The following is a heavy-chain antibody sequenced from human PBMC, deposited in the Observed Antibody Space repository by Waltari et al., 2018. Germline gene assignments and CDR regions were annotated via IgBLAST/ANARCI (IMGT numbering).Heavy chain of an antibody. CDR3: ARDQHYYDSSGYYQNY. CDR1: GGTFSSYA. CDR2: VIPNLGIA. V-gene: IGHV1-69*04. J-gene: IGHJ4*02. Sequence: QVQLVQSGAEVKKPGSSVKVSCKASGGTFSSYAISWVRQAPGQGLEWMGRVIPNLGIANSAQKFQGRVTITADKSTSTAYMELSSLRSEDTAVYYCARDQHYYDSSGYYQNYWGQGTLVTVSS. D-gene: IGHD3-22*01.